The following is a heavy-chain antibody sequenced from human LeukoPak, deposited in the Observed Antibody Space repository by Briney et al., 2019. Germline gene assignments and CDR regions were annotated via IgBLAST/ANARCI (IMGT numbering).Heavy chain of an antibody. CDR2: INPNSGGT. CDR3: ARPPYYYDSSGYHYGVEVDY. D-gene: IGHD3-22*01. J-gene: IGHJ4*02. V-gene: IGHV1-2*02. CDR1: GYTFTGYY. Sequence: ASVKVSCKASGYTFTGYYMHWVRQAPGQGLEWMGWINPNSGGTNYAQKFQGRVTMTRDTSISTAYMELSRLRSDDTAVYYCARPPYYYDSSGYHYGVEVDYWGQGTLVTVSS.